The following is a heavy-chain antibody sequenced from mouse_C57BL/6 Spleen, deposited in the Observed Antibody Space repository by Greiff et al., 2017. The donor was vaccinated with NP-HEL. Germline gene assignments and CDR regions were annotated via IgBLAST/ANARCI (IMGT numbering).Heavy chain of an antibody. CDR3: ARNAFVTTVVDWFAY. D-gene: IGHD1-1*01. J-gene: IGHJ3*01. CDR2: IWSGGST. CDR1: GFSLTSYG. Sequence: QVQLQQSGPGLVQPSQSLSITCTVSGFSLTSYGVHWVRQSPGKGLEWLGVIWSGGSTDYNAAFISRLSISKDNSKSQVFFKMNSLQADDTAIYCCARNAFVTTVVDWFAYWGQGTLVTVSA. V-gene: IGHV2-2*01.